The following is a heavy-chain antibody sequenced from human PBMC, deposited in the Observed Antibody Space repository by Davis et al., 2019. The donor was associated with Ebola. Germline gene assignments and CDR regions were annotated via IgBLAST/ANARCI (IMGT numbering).Heavy chain of an antibody. J-gene: IGHJ6*02. Sequence: PGGSLRLSCAASGFTFSSHAMHWVRQAPGKGLEWVAIISYDGTNKYYADSVKGRFTISRDNSKSTLYLQMNSLRAEDTAVYYCARDPAYCGGHCYVFYFYGVDVWGQGTTVTVSS. CDR1: GFTFSSHA. V-gene: IGHV3-30-3*01. CDR3: ARDPAYCGGHCYVFYFYGVDV. D-gene: IGHD2-21*01. CDR2: ISYDGTNK.